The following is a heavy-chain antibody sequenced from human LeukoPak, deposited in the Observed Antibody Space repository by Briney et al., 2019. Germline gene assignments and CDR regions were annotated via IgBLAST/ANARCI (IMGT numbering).Heavy chain of an antibody. J-gene: IGHJ3*02. CDR2: IIPIFGTA. CDR3: ARDIDYYDTGAFDI. CDR1: GYTFTSYA. V-gene: IGHV1-69*06. Sequence: SVKVSCKASGYTFTSYAMNWVRQAPGQGLEWMGGIIPIFGTANYAQKFQGRVTITADKSTSTAYMELSSLRSEDTAVYYCARDIDYYDTGAFDIWGQGTMVTVSS. D-gene: IGHD3-22*01.